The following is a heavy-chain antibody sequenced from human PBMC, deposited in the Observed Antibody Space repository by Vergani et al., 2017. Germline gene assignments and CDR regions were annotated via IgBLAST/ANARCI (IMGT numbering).Heavy chain of an antibody. J-gene: IGHJ6*03. CDR2: IDHTGRP. V-gene: IGHV4-34*01. D-gene: IGHD4-11*01. CDR1: GGSFTSYH. CDR3: ARVNTETNAHRYYYYYMDV. Sequence: QVQLQQWGGGLLKPSETLSLTCVVNGGSFTSYHWTWIRQSPGEGLEWVGDIDHTGRPDYNPSLKSRLTMSVDKSRNQFSLTLNSVTATDTAIYFCARVNTETNAHRYYYYYMDVWGQGTAVTVS.